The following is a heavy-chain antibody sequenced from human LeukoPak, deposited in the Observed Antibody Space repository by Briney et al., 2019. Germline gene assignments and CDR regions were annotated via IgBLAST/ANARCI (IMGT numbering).Heavy chain of an antibody. V-gene: IGHV3-74*01. CDR2: ISGDGSST. CDR1: GFTFSSDW. J-gene: IGHJ4*02. Sequence: GGSLRLSCAGSGFTFSSDWMHWVRQAPGKGLVWISRISGDGSSTAYAGSVKGRYSISRDNAKNMLYLQMNSLRAEDTAIYYCSRALGGGTTGWGQGTLVTVS. D-gene: IGHD3-3*01. CDR3: SRALGGGTTG.